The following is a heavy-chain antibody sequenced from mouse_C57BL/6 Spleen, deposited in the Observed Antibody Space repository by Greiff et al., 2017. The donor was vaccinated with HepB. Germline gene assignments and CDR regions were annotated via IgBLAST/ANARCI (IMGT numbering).Heavy chain of an antibody. CDR2: IDPETGGT. D-gene: IGHD1-1*01. J-gene: IGHJ2*01. V-gene: IGHV1-15*01. CDR1: GYTFTDYE. Sequence: LQESGAELVRPGASVTLSCKASGYTFTDYEMHWVKQTPVHGLEWIGAIDPETGGTAYNQKFKGKAILTADKSSSTAYMELRSLTSEDSAVYYCTGYYGRFDYWGQGTTLTVSS. CDR3: TGYYGRFDY.